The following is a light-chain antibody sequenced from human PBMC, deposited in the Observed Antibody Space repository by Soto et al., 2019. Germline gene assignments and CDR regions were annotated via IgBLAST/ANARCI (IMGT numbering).Light chain of an antibody. J-gene: IGKJ1*01. V-gene: IGKV3-20*01. CDR1: QSVSSSY. CDR2: GAS. Sequence: EIVLTQSPGTLSLSPGERATLSCRASQSVSSSYLAWYQQKPGRAPRLLIYGASSRATGIPDRFSGSVSGTDFTLTISRLEPEDFAVYYCQQYGSSPQTFGQGTEVEIK. CDR3: QQYGSSPQT.